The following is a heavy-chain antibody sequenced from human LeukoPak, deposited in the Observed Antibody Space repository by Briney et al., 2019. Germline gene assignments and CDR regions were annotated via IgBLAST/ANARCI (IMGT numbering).Heavy chain of an antibody. J-gene: IGHJ4*02. V-gene: IGHV1-69*05. CDR2: IIPIFGTA. CDR3: ATAQYYYDSSGYIKPYYFDY. Sequence: SVKVSCKASGGTFSSYAISLVRQAPGQGLEWMGRIIPIFGTANYAQKFQGRVTITTDESTSTAYMELSSLRSEDTAVYYCATAQYYYDSSGYIKPYYFDYWGQGTLVTVSS. D-gene: IGHD3-22*01. CDR1: GGTFSSYA.